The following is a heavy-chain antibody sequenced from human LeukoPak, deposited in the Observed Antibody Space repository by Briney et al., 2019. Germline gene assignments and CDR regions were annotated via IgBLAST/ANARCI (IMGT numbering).Heavy chain of an antibody. V-gene: IGHV4-39*01. J-gene: IGHJ4*02. CDR3: ARHPGYSGYDY. CDR1: GVSVSSSNSY. D-gene: IGHD5-12*01. Sequence: SETLSLTCAVSGVSVSSSNSYWGWIRQPPGKGLEWIGNIYYSGSTYYNPSLKSRVTISVDTSKNQFSLKLSSVTAADTAVYYCARHPGYSGYDYWGQGTLVTVSS. CDR2: IYYSGST.